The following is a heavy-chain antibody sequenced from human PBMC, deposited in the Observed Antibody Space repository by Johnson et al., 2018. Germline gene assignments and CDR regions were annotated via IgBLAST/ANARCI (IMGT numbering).Heavy chain of an antibody. V-gene: IGHV3-21*01. J-gene: IGHJ5*02. CDR2: ISSSSSYI. Sequence: VQLVQSGGGVVRPGGSLRLSCAASGFTFDDYGMSWVRQDPGKGLEWVSSISSSSSYIYYADSVKGRFTISRDNAKNSLDLQMNSRRAEETAVYYCAREGCGGDCYSDWFDPWCQGTLVTVSS. D-gene: IGHD2-21*02. CDR3: AREGCGGDCYSDWFDP. CDR1: GFTFDDYG.